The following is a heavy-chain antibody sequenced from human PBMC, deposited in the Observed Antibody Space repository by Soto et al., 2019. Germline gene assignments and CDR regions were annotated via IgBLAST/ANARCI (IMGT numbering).Heavy chain of an antibody. CDR1: LFTFSSYA. CDR2: IGVGGGDR. V-gene: IGHV3-23*01. J-gene: IGHJ4*02. Sequence: EVQLLESGGGLVQPGWSLRLPCAASLFTFSSYAMSWVRQAPGKGLEWVSIIGVGGGDRYYPESVKGRFTISRDNSRDTLYLEMNSLRDEDTAVYYCARVRFGELVWGQGTLVTVSS. D-gene: IGHD3-10*01. CDR3: ARVRFGELV.